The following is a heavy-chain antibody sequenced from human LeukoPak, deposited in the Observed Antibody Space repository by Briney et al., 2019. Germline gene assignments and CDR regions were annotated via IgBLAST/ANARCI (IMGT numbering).Heavy chain of an antibody. CDR3: ARDEARITIFGVAGYFDY. V-gene: IGHV1-3*01. D-gene: IGHD3-3*01. J-gene: IGHJ4*02. CDR2: VNAGNGNT. CDR1: GYTFTSYA. Sequence: ASVKVSRKASGYTFTSYAMHWVRQAPGQRLEWMGWVNAGNGNTKYSQKFQGRVTITRDTSASTAYMVLSSLRSEDTAVYYCARDEARITIFGVAGYFDYWGQGTLVTVSS.